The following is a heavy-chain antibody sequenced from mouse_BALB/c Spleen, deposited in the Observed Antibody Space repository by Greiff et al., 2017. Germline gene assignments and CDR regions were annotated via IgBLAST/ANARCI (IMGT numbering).Heavy chain of an antibody. CDR1: GYSFTSGYY. CDR3: ARGGLGTLFAY. CDR2: ISYDGSN. J-gene: IGHJ3*01. V-gene: IGHV3-6*02. Sequence: EVKLQESGPGLVKPSQSLTLTCSVTGYSFTSGYYWYWIRQFPGNQLEWMGYISYDGSNNYNQTLKNRISFTRDTSKNQFFLKLNTVTTEDTATYYCARGGLGTLFAYWGQGTLVTVSA. D-gene: IGHD4-1*01.